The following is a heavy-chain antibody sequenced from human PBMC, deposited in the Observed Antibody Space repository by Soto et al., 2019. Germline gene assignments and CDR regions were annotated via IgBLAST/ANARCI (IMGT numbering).Heavy chain of an antibody. CDR1: GFTFSSYG. J-gene: IGHJ4*02. D-gene: IGHD6-19*01. CDR3: AKGGWGSGWYLDY. CDR2: ISYDGSNK. V-gene: IGHV3-30*18. Sequence: GGSLRLSCAASGFTFSSYGMHWVRQAPGKGLEWVAVISYDGSNKYYADSVKGRFTISRDNSKNTLYLQMNSLRAEDTAVYYCAKGGWGSGWYLDYWGQGTLVTVSS.